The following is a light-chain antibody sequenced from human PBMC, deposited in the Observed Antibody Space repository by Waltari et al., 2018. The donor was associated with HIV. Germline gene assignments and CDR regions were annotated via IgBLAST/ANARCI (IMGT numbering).Light chain of an antibody. J-gene: IGLJ3*02. CDR1: SSDVGSYNL. CDR3: CSYAGSSNWV. Sequence: QSALTQPASVSGSPGPSIPISCPGSSSDVGSYNLVSWYQQHPGKAPKLMIYEGINRPSGVSNRFSGSKSGNTASLTISGLQAEDEADYYCCSYAGSSNWVFGGGTKLTVL. CDR2: EGI. V-gene: IGLV2-23*01.